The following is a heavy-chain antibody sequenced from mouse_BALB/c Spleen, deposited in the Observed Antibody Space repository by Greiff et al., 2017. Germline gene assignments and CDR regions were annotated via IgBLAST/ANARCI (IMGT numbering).Heavy chain of an antibody. CDR3: ARAYGNYVYFDV. CDR2: IYPGNVNT. CDR1: GYTFTSYY. J-gene: IGHJ1*01. D-gene: IGHD2-1*01. V-gene: IGHV1S56*01. Sequence: QVQLQQSGPELVKPGASVRISCKASGYTFTSYYIHWVKQRPGQGLEWIGWIYPGNVNTKYNEKFKGKATLTADKSSSTAYMQLSSLTSEDSAVYFCARAYGNYVYFDVWGAGTTVTVSS.